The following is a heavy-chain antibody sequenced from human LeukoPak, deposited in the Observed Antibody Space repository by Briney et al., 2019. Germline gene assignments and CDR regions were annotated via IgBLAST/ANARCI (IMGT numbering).Heavy chain of an antibody. J-gene: IGHJ4*02. D-gene: IGHD5-12*01. CDR2: FNPSGSST. Sequence: ASVKVSCKASGYTFTSFYMHWVRQAPGQGLEWMGIFNPSGSSTTYAQKFQGRVTMTRDTSTSIVYMELSSLGSEDTAVYYCARDYAASDYSGYDSIWGQGTLVTVSS. CDR3: ARDYAASDYSGYDSI. V-gene: IGHV1-46*01. CDR1: GYTFTSFY.